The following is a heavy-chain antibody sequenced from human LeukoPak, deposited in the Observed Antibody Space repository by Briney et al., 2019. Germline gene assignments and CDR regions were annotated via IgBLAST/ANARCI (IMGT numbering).Heavy chain of an antibody. J-gene: IGHJ4*02. D-gene: IGHD6-19*01. CDR2: INPNSGGT. CDR3: ARGSSGWSSADY. Sequence: ASVKVSCKASGYTFTGYYMHWVRQAPGQVLEWMGWINPNSGGTNYAQKFQGRVTMTRDTSISTAYMELSRLRSDDTAVYYCARGSSGWSSADYWGQGTLVTVSS. CDR1: GYTFTGYY. V-gene: IGHV1-2*02.